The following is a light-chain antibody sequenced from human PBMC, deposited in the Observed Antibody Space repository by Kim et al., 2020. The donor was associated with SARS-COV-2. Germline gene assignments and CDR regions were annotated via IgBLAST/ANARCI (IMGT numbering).Light chain of an antibody. CDR3: QQRGSWPPALT. CDR2: DAA. V-gene: IGKV3-11*01. CDR1: HNVDIS. Sequence: PGESATVSCRASHNVDISLAWYQQTPGQPPRLLIYDAAVRAAGILDRFSGSGSGTDFTLTIGSLAPEDFAVYYCQQRGSWPPALTFGGGTKVDIK. J-gene: IGKJ4*01.